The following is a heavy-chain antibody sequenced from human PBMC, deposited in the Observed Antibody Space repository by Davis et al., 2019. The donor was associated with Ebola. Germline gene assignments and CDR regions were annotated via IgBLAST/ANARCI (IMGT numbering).Heavy chain of an antibody. Sequence: SETLSLTCSVSGDSITSGSYTWNWIRKSPGKGLEWIGYTHESGSPYYNPSLEGRVTISVDRSQNQFSLRLKSVTAADTAVYYCVREVGYCTGGGGDYWNWFDPWGQGTLVTVSS. D-gene: IGHD2-8*02. CDR3: VREVGYCTGGGGDYWNWFDP. V-gene: IGHV4-30-2*06. CDR2: THESGSP. J-gene: IGHJ5*02. CDR1: GDSITSGSYT.